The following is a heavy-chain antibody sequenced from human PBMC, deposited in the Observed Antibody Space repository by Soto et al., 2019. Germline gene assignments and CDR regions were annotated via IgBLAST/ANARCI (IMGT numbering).Heavy chain of an antibody. J-gene: IGHJ4*02. CDR1: GFTFSGYG. CDR2: IRYDGSNE. D-gene: IGHD1-26*01. Sequence: QVQLVESGGGVVQPGRSLRLSCAASGFTFSGYGMHWVRQAPGKGLEWVAIIRYDGSNEDYADSVKGRFTISRDNSKNTLYLQMNGLRAEDTAVDYCARDGVGATTFRGYFDYWGQGTLVTVSS. V-gene: IGHV3-33*01. CDR3: ARDGVGATTFRGYFDY.